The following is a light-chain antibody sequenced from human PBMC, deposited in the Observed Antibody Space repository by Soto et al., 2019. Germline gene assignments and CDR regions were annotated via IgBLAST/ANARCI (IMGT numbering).Light chain of an antibody. V-gene: IGKV1-33*01. CDR2: DAS. Sequence: DIQMTQSPSSLSASVGDRVTITCQASQDISNYLNWYQQKPGKAPKLLIYDASNLETGVPSRFSGSGSGTDFTVTISSLQPEDIATYYCQQYDRITFGGGTKVESK. J-gene: IGKJ4*01. CDR1: QDISNY. CDR3: QQYDRIT.